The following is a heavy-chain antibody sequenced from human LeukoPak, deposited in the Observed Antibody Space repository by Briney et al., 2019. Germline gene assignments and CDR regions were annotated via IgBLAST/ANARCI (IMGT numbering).Heavy chain of an antibody. D-gene: IGHD6-13*01. CDR1: GGSFSGYY. CDR2: INHSGST. Sequence: SETLSLTCAVYGGSFSGYYWSWIRQPPGKGLEWIGEINHSGSTNYNPSLKSRVTISVDTSKNQFSLKLSSVTAADTAVYYCARAGPGSSSWSDFDYWGQGTLVTVSP. CDR3: ARAGPGSSSWSDFDY. J-gene: IGHJ4*02. V-gene: IGHV4-34*01.